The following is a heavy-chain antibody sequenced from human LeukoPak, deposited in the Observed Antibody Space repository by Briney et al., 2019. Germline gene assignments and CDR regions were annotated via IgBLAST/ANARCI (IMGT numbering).Heavy chain of an antibody. D-gene: IGHD2-2*01. CDR2: ISSNGGST. CDR1: GFTFSNYA. J-gene: IGHJ6*02. CDR3: ARDSSTTNYYYGMDV. Sequence: GGFLRLSCAASGFTFSNYAMHWVRQAPGKGLEYVSAISSNGGSTYYANSVKGRFTISRDNSKNTLYLQMGSLRAEDMAVYYCARDSSTTNYYYGMDVWGQGTTVTVSS. V-gene: IGHV3-64*01.